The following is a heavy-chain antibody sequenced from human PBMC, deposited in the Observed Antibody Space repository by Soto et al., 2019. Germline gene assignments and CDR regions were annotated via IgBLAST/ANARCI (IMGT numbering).Heavy chain of an antibody. CDR3: AADRAVLKRGMDV. CDR2: IIPILGIA. Sequence: GASVKVSCKASGGTFSSYTISWVRQAPGQGLEWMGRIIPILGIANYAQKFQGRVTITADKSTSTAYMELSSLRSEDTAVYYCAADRAVLKRGMDVWGQGTTVTVSS. CDR1: GGTFSSYT. J-gene: IGHJ6*02. V-gene: IGHV1-69*02. D-gene: IGHD2-8*01.